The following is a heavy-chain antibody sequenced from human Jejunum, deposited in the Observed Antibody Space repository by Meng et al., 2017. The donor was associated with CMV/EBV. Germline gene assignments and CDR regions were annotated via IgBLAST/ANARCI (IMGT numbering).Heavy chain of an antibody. J-gene: IGHJ2*01. CDR1: GGSISSCRYY. CDR2: IYYSGST. D-gene: IGHD1/OR15-1a*01. CDR3: ARDVTTTYWYFEL. V-gene: IGHV4-31*02. Sequence: VSGGSISSCRYYWSWIRQHPGKGLEWIGYIYYSGSTSYNPSLRSRVTISIDTSKNQFPLKLSSVTAADTAVYYCARDVTTTYWYFELWGRGTLVTVSS.